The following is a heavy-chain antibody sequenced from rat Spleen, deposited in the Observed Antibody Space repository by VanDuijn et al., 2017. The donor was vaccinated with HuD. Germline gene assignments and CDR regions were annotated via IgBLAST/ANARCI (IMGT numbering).Heavy chain of an antibody. CDR3: ARRYYSGFDY. D-gene: IGHD1-1*01. Sequence: EVQLVESGGGLVQPGRSLKLSCVASGFTFNNYWMTWIRQAPGKGLERVASITNTGGSIYYPDSVKGRFTLSRDNAKSTLYLQMDSLRSEDTATYYCARRYYSGFDYWGQGVMVTVSS. J-gene: IGHJ2*01. CDR1: GFTFNNYW. CDR2: ITNTGGSI. V-gene: IGHV5-31*01.